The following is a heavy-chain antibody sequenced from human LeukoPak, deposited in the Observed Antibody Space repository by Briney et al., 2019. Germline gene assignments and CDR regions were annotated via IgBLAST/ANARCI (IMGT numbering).Heavy chain of an antibody. D-gene: IGHD1-26*01. CDR3: AKDRSGIYCFDY. CDR1: GFTFSSYA. V-gene: IGHV3-30-3*01. J-gene: IGHJ4*02. CDR2: IWYDGSNK. Sequence: GGSLRLSCAASGFTFSSYAMHWVRQAPGKGLEWVATIWYDGSNKYYTDSVKGRFTISRDNSKNTLYLQMNSLRGEDTAVYNCAKDRSGIYCFDYWGQGTLVTVSS.